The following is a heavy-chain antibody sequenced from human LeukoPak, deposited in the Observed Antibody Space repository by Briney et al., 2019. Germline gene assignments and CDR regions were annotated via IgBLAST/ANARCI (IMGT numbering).Heavy chain of an antibody. D-gene: IGHD3-22*01. Sequence: GGSLRLSCAASGFTFNSYAMSWVRQAPGKGLEWVSAISGSGGSTYYADSVKGRFTISRDNSKNTLYLQINSLRAEDTAVYYCAKGYYYDSSGSFDYWGQGTLVTVSS. J-gene: IGHJ4*02. CDR2: ISGSGGST. CDR1: GFTFNSYA. V-gene: IGHV3-23*01. CDR3: AKGYYYDSSGSFDY.